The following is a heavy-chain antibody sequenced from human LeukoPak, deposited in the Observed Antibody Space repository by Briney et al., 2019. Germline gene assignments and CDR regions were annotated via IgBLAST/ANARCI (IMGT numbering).Heavy chain of an antibody. CDR3: AKLLITMIVVVPPQDY. V-gene: IGHV3-23*01. J-gene: IGHJ4*02. CDR2: ISGSGGST. D-gene: IGHD3-22*01. CDR1: GFTFSSYA. Sequence: PGGSLRLSCAASGFTFSSYAMSWVRQAPGKGLDWVSAISGSGGSTYYADSVKGRFTISRDNSKNTLYLQMNSLRAEDTAVYYCAKLLITMIVVVPPQDYWGQGTLVTVSS.